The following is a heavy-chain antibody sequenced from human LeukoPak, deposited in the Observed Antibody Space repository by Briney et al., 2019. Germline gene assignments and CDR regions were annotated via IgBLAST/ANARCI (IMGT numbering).Heavy chain of an antibody. Sequence: ASVKVSCKASGYTFTSYYMHWVRQAPGQGLEWMGIINPSGGSTSYAQKFQGRVTMTRDTSTSTVYMELSSLRSEDTAVYYCARSDYDSCGAGYFDYWGQGTLVTVSS. J-gene: IGHJ4*02. D-gene: IGHD3-22*01. CDR1: GYTFTSYY. V-gene: IGHV1-46*01. CDR3: ARSDYDSCGAGYFDY. CDR2: INPSGGST.